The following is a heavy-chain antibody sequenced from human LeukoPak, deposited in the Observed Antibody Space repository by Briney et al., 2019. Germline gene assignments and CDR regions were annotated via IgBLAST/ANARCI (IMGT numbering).Heavy chain of an antibody. CDR2: ISGSGGNT. J-gene: IGHJ6*02. CDR1: GFTFSNYA. CDR3: ARVEQQPRAVCGMDV. V-gene: IGHV3-23*01. D-gene: IGHD6-13*01. Sequence: GGSLRLSCAASGFTFSNYAMSWVRQAPGKGLEWVSGISGSGGNTYYADSVKGRFTISRDNAKTSLYLQMNSLRDEDTAVYYCARVEQQPRAVCGMDVWGPGTTVTVSS.